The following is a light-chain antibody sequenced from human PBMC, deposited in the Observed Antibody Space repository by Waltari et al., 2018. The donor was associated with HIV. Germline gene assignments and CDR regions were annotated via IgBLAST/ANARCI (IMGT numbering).Light chain of an antibody. J-gene: IGLJ1*01. V-gene: IGLV1-44*01. CDR2: SNN. Sequence: QSVLTQPPSASGTPGQRVTISCSGSSSNIGSNTVNWYQQLPGTAPKLLIFSNNQRPSGVPDRFSGSKFGTSASLAISGLQSEDEADYYCAAWDYSLNGRYVFGTGTKVTVL. CDR1: SSNIGSNT. CDR3: AAWDYSLNGRYV.